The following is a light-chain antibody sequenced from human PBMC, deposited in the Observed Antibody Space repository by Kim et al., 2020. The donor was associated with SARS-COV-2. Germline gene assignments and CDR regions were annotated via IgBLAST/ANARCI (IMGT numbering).Light chain of an antibody. CDR1: SLRSYY. Sequence: VALGQTVRITCQGDSLRSYYASWYQQKPGQAPVLVIYGKNNRPSGIPDRFSGSSSGNTASLTITGAQAEDEADYYCNSRDSSGNLYVFGTGTKVTV. J-gene: IGLJ1*01. CDR3: NSRDSSGNLYV. V-gene: IGLV3-19*01. CDR2: GKN.